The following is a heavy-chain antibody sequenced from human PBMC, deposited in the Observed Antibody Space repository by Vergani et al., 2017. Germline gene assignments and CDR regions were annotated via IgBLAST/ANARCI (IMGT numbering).Heavy chain of an antibody. CDR2: ISGSGGST. Sequence: EVQLLESGGGLVQPGGSLRLSCAASGFPFSSYAMSWVRQAPGKGLEWVSAISGSGGSTSYAGSVEGRFTISRDNSRNTLYLQMNSLRAEDTAVYYCAKGGAARPWYLDYWGQGTLVTVSS. CDR1: GFPFSSYA. J-gene: IGHJ4*02. CDR3: AKGGAARPWYLDY. D-gene: IGHD6-6*01. V-gene: IGHV3-23*01.